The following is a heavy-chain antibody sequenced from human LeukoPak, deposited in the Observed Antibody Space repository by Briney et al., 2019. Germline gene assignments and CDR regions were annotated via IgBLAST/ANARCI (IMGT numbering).Heavy chain of an antibody. J-gene: IGHJ5*02. Sequence: SETLSLTCTVSGGSISSSSYYWGWIRQPPGKGLEWIGSIYYSGSTYYNPSLKSRVTISVDTSKNQFSLKLSSVTAADTAVYYCARDVHRWIARVDPWGQGTLVTLSS. V-gene: IGHV4-39*07. CDR1: GGSISSSSYY. CDR2: IYYSGST. D-gene: IGHD2-2*03. CDR3: ARDVHRWIARVDP.